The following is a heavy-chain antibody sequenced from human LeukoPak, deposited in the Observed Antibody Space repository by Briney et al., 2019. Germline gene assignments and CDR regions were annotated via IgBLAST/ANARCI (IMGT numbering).Heavy chain of an antibody. D-gene: IGHD3-10*01. CDR1: GGSIINSAYY. CDR3: ARDQWFGKNAFDI. V-gene: IGHV4-61*08. J-gene: IGHJ3*02. Sequence: SETLSLTCTVSGGSIINSAYYWSWIRQPPGKGLEWIGYIYYSGSTNYNPSLKSRVTISVDTSKNQFSLKLSSVTAADTAVYYCARDQWFGKNAFDIWGQGTMVTVSS. CDR2: IYYSGST.